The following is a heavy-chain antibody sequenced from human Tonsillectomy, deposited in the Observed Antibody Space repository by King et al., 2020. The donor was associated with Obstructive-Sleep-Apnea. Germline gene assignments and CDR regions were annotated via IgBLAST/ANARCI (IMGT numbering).Heavy chain of an antibody. D-gene: IGHD2-21*01. J-gene: IGHJ6*02. CDR1: GFTFSRDS. CDR2: ITSSSSTI. Sequence: VQLVESGGGLVQPGGALRLSCAASGFTFSRDSMNWVRQAPGKGLEWVSYITSSSSTIYYADSVKGRFTISRENAKNSLYLQMNSLRADDTAVYYCARDRISLTYGMDVWGQGTTVTVSS. CDR3: ARDRISLTYGMDV. V-gene: IGHV3-48*04.